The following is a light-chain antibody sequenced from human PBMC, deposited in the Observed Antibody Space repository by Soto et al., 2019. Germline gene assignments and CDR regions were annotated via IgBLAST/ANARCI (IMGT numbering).Light chain of an antibody. J-gene: IGKJ4*01. CDR3: QQYDNLPLT. V-gene: IGKV1-5*01. Sequence: DIQMTQSPSSLSASVGDRVTITCRASQSISNRLAWYQQKPGKAPKVVIYDASSLESGVPSRFSGSGSETDFTFTIRSLQPEDIATYYCQQYDNLPLTFGGGTKVDIK. CDR1: QSISNR. CDR2: DAS.